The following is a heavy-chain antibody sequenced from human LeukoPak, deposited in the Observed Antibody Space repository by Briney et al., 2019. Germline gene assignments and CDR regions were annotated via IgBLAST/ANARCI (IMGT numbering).Heavy chain of an antibody. V-gene: IGHV4-61*08. CDR2: IYYSGST. J-gene: IGHJ4*02. CDR3: ARRGGSGRSFDY. CDR1: GASVSSGGYY. Sequence: SEALSLTCTVSGASVSSGGYYWSWLRQPPGKGLEWIGYIYYSGSTNYNPSLKSRVTISVDTSKNQFSLKVSSVTAADTAVYYCARRGGSGRSFDYWGQGTLVTVSS. D-gene: IGHD3-10*01.